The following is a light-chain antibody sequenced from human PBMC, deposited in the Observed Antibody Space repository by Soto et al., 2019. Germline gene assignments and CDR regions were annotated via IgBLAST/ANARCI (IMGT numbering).Light chain of an antibody. CDR1: QSVDVF. J-gene: IGKJ5*01. CDR3: QQYGSSST. CDR2: GAS. V-gene: IGKV3-20*01. Sequence: EIVLTQSPATLSLSPGERATLSCRASQSVDVFLAWYQQKPGQAPRLLIYGASSRATGIPDRFSGSGSGTDFTLTISRLEPEDFAVYYCQQYGSSSTFGQGTRREIK.